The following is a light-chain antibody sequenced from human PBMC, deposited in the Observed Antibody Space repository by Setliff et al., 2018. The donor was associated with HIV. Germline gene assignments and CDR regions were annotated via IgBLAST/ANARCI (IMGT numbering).Light chain of an antibody. CDR2: STN. J-gene: IGLJ3*02. Sequence: QAVVTQEPSLTVSPGGTVTLTCASTTGAVTSSYYANWFQQKPGQAPRVLIYSTNKKNSWTPARFSGSLLGGKAALTLSGVQPEDEAEYYCLLYYGGGWGFGGGTKVTVL. CDR1: TGAVTSSYY. CDR3: LLYYGGGWG. V-gene: IGLV7-43*01.